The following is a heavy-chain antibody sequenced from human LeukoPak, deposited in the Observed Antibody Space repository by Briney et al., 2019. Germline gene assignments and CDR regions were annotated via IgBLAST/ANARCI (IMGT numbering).Heavy chain of an antibody. CDR3: AREDDTGRYMGDDAFDI. Sequence: ASVKVSCKASGGIFNSYAISWVRQAPGQGLEWMGGIIPMSDTANYPQKFRGRLTITADIPTSTVYMELSSLRSEDTAVYYCAREDDTGRYMGDDAFDIWGQGTMVTVSS. CDR1: GGIFNSYA. J-gene: IGHJ3*02. D-gene: IGHD1-26*01. CDR2: IIPMSDTA. V-gene: IGHV1-69*06.